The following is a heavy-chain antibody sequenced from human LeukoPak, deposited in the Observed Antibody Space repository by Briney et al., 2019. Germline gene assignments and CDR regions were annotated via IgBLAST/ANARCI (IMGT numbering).Heavy chain of an antibody. CDR3: ARDREAARLMGCSPRY. CDR1: GFTFSSYA. J-gene: IGHJ4*02. V-gene: IGHV3-30-3*01. CDR2: ISYDGSNK. D-gene: IGHD6-6*01. Sequence: GGSLRLSCAASGFTFSSYAMHWVRQAPGKGLEWVAVISYDGSNKYYADSVKGRFTISRDNSKNTLYLQMNSLRAEDTAVYYCARDREAARLMGCSPRYWGQGTLVTVSS.